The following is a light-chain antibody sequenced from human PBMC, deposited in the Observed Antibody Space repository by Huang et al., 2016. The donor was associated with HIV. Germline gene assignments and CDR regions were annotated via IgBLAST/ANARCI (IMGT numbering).Light chain of an antibody. CDR3: MQSLQTPPT. CDR2: LGC. V-gene: IGKV2-28*01. Sequence: DIVMSQSPLSLTVTPGEPASISCKSNESLLYTNGFRYLNWYLQKPGLSPLLLIYLGCNRASGVPDRFSGSGTGIEFTLTISRVEADDVGVYYCMQSLQTPPTFGQGTKVEI. J-gene: IGKJ1*01. CDR1: ESLLYTNGFRY.